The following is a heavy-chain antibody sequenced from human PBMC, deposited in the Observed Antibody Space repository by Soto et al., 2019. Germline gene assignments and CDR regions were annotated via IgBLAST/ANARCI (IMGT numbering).Heavy chain of an antibody. D-gene: IGHD2-15*01. CDR1: GGSFSGYY. J-gene: IGHJ4*02. CDR3: ARGRVGYCSGGSCYRYDY. Sequence: QVQLQQWGAGLLKPSETLSLTCAVYGGSFSGYYWSWIRQPPGKGLEWIGEINHSGSTNYNPSLKSRVTISVDTSKNQFSLKLSSVTAADTAVYYCARGRVGYCSGGSCYRYDYWGQGTLVTVSS. CDR2: INHSGST. V-gene: IGHV4-34*01.